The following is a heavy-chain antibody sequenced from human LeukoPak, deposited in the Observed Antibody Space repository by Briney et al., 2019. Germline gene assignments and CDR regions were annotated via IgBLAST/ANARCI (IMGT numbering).Heavy chain of an antibody. D-gene: IGHD6-6*01. J-gene: IGHJ5*02. Sequence: PGGSLRLSCAASGFTFSSYAMSWVRQAPGKGLEWVSAISGSGGSTYYADSVKGRFTISRDNSKNTLYLQMNSLRAEDTAVYYCAKEVSWGAARPTRFDLWGQGTLVTVSS. CDR1: GFTFSSYA. CDR3: AKEVSWGAARPTRFDL. CDR2: ISGSGGST. V-gene: IGHV3-23*01.